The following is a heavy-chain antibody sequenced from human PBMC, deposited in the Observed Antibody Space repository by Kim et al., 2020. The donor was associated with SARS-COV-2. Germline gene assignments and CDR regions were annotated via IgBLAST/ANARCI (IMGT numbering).Heavy chain of an antibody. V-gene: IGHV4-34*01. J-gene: IGHJ4*02. D-gene: IGHD6-19*01. CDR3: ARVPRRLGIAVAGTFDY. CDR2: INHSGST. Sequence: SETLSLTCAVYGGSFSGYYWSWIRQPPGKGLEWIGEINHSGSTNYNPSLKSRVTISVDTSKNQFSLKLSSVTAADTAVYYCARVPRRLGIAVAGTFDYWGQGTLVTVSS. CDR1: GGSFSGYY.